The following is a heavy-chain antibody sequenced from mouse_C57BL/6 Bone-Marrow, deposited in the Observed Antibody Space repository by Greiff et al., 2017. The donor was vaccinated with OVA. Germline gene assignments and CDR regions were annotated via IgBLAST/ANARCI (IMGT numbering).Heavy chain of an antibody. CDR1: GYTFTSYW. Sequence: QVQLQQSGAELVKPGASVKLSCKASGYTFTSYWMQWVKQRPGQGLEWIGEIDPSDSYTNYNQKFKGKATLTVDTSSSTAYMQLSSLTSEDSAVYYCAGYGSSYVYCDVWGTGTTVTVSS. CDR3: AGYGSSYVYCDV. D-gene: IGHD1-1*01. CDR2: IDPSDSYT. J-gene: IGHJ1*03. V-gene: IGHV1-50*01.